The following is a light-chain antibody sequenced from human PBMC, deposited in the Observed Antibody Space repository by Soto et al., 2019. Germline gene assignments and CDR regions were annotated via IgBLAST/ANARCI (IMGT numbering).Light chain of an antibody. J-gene: IGKJ1*01. CDR2: AAS. CDR1: QGISSY. V-gene: IGKV1-8*01. CDR3: QQYYSYPRT. Sequence: ASRMTQSPSSLSASTGDRVTITCRASQGISSYLAWYQQKPGKAPKLLIYAASTLQSGVPSRFSGSGSGTDFTLTISCLQSEDFATYYCQQYYSYPRTSGQGTKVEIK.